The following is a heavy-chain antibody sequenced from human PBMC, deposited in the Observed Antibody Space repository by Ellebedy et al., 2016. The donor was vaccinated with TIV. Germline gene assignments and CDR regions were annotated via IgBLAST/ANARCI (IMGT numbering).Heavy chain of an antibody. J-gene: IGHJ4*02. CDR1: GGSFSGYY. Sequence: MPSETLSLTCAVYGGSFSGYYWSWIRQPPGKGLEWIGEINHSGSTNYNPSLKSRVTISVDTSKNQFSLKLSSVTAADTAVYYCARFRGDLFDYWGQGTLVTVSS. CDR3: ARFRGDLFDY. D-gene: IGHD2-21*02. CDR2: INHSGST. V-gene: IGHV4-34*01.